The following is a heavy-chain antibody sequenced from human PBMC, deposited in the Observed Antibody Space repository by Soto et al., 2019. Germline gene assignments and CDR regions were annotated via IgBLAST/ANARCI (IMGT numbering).Heavy chain of an antibody. J-gene: IGHJ4*02. CDR2: IKGDERIT. Sequence: EVQLVESGGGLVQPGGSLRLSCAASGFTFSSYWIHWVRQAPGKGLVWVSRIKGDERITNYADSVKGRFTISRDNARNTVYLQMNSLRAEDTAVYYCARGAFGAYYLDSWGQGTLVTVSS. D-gene: IGHD3-3*01. CDR1: GFTFSSYW. CDR3: ARGAFGAYYLDS. V-gene: IGHV3-74*01.